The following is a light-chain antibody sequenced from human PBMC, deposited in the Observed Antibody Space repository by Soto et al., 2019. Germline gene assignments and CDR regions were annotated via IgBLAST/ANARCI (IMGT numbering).Light chain of an antibody. CDR2: GAS. CDR1: QSVSSSY. CDR3: QQYGSSIT. J-gene: IGKJ5*01. Sequence: TQAPATLSVARWERATLSCRASQSVSSSYLAWYQQKPGQAPRLLIYGASSRATGIPDRFSGSGSGTDFTLTISRLEPEDFAVYYCQQYGSSITFGQGTRLEIK. V-gene: IGKV3-20*01.